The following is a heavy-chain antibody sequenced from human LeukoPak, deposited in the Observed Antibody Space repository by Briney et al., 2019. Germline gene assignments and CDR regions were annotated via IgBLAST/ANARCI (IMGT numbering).Heavy chain of an antibody. CDR1: GYTFTRYD. D-gene: IGHD2-8*02. Sequence: ASVKVSCKASGYTFTRYDINWVRQATGQGLEWMGWMNPNSGNTGYAQKFQGRVTMTRNTSISTAYMELSSLRSEDTAVYYCTKAPQEACAGVFCYPFDSWGQGTLVSVSS. V-gene: IGHV1-8*01. J-gene: IGHJ4*02. CDR2: MNPNSGNT. CDR3: TKAPQEACAGVFCYPFDS.